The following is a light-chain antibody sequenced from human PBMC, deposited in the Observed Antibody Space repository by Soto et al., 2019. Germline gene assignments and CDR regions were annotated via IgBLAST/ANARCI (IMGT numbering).Light chain of an antibody. V-gene: IGKV3-20*01. CDR3: QQYGSSGT. CDR2: GAS. CDR1: QSVSNNY. Sequence: EIVLTQSPGTLSLSPGERATLSYRASQSVSNNYLAWHQQKPGQAPRLLIYGASNRATGIPDRFSGSGAGTDFTLTISRLEPEDFAVYYCQQYGSSGTFGQGTKVEIK. J-gene: IGKJ1*01.